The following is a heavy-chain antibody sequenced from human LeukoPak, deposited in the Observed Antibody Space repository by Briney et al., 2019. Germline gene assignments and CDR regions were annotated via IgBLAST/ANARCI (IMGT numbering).Heavy chain of an antibody. CDR1: GYTFSDYY. J-gene: IGHJ4*02. CDR3: ARPSYCGAGCYYYFDY. D-gene: IGHD2-21*02. V-gene: IGHV1-2*02. Sequence: GASVKVCCKASGYTFSDYYIHWLRQAPGQGLEWMGWIKPNGGVTNYARNFQGRITMTRDTSISTAFMELSSLRSDDTAVYYCARPSYCGAGCYYYFDYWGQGTLVTVSS. CDR2: IKPNGGVT.